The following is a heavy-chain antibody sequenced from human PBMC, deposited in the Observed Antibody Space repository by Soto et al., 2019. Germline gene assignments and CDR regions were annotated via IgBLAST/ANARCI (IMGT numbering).Heavy chain of an antibody. D-gene: IGHD5-18*01. J-gene: IGHJ5*02. V-gene: IGHV3-74*01. Sequence: GGSLRLSCAASGFTFSSYWMHWVRQAPGKGLVWVSRINSDGGSTSYADSVKGRFTISRDNAKNTLYLQMNSLRAEDTAVYYCARALYSYDPNWFDPWGQGTLVTVSS. CDR2: INSDGGST. CDR3: ARALYSYDPNWFDP. CDR1: GFTFSSYW.